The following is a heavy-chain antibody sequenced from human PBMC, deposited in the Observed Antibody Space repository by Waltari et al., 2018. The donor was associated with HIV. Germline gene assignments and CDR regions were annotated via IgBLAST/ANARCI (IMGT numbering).Heavy chain of an antibody. CDR3: AKDHGGYWRRDDIYFDV. D-gene: IGHD3-22*01. CDR2: ISYNRGSA. Sequence: EVQLVDSGGGLVQPGSSLRLSCAGSVIALDDYAMHWVRQRPGKGLEWVAAISYNRGSAAYADSVRGRFTVSRDNSKNSVYLQMDSLRPEDTAVYFCAKDHGGYWRRDDIYFDVWGRGTKVTVSS. V-gene: IGHV3-9*01. CDR1: VIALDDYA. J-gene: IGHJ3*01.